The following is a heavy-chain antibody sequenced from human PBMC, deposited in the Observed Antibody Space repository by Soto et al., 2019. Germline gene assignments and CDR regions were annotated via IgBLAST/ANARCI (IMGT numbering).Heavy chain of an antibody. CDR1: GFTFRNFW. J-gene: IGHJ4*02. CDR2: IKEDGSAT. V-gene: IGHV3-7*01. CDR3: ARDVEKRRNYDFWRGSLS. Sequence: GGSLRLSCAASGFTFRNFWMSWVRQAPGKGLEWVANIKEDGSATNYVDAVQGRFTISRDNGNNLLFLQMISLRAGDTAVYYCARDVEKRRNYDFWRGSLSWGQGTLVTVSS. D-gene: IGHD3-3*01.